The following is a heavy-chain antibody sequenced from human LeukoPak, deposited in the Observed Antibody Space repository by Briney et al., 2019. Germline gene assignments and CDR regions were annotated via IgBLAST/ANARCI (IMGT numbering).Heavy chain of an antibody. V-gene: IGHV4-39*07. J-gene: IGHJ6*03. Sequence: SETLSLTCTVSGGSIISSSSYWGWIRQPPGKGLEWIGSIYYSGSAYYNPSLKSRVTMSVDTSKNQFSLKLTSVTAADTAVYYCARGAGYSREVNYYHYMDVWGKGTTVTVSS. D-gene: IGHD5-12*01. CDR3: ARGAGYSREVNYYHYMDV. CDR1: GGSIISSSSY. CDR2: IYYSGSA.